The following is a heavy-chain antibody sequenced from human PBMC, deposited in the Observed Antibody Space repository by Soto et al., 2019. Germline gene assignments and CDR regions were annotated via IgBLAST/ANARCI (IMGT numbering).Heavy chain of an antibody. D-gene: IGHD6-13*01. V-gene: IGHV3-11*01. CDR2: ISSGGSTM. CDR3: ARDLAAAEDY. Sequence: GGSLRLSCAASGFTFSDYYMSWIRQAPGKGLEWVSYISSGGSTMYYADSVRGRFTVSRDNAKNSLFLQMNSLRPEDTAVYYCARDLAAAEDYWGQGTLVTVSS. J-gene: IGHJ4*02. CDR1: GFTFSDYY.